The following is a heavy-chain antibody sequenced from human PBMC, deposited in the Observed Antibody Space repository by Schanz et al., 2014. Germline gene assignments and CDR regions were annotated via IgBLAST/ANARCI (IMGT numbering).Heavy chain of an antibody. D-gene: IGHD1-26*01. J-gene: IGHJ4*02. CDR3: ARGGSGSHYRLDY. V-gene: IGHV3-48*01. CDR2: VSRSTPDI. Sequence: EVQLLESGGGLVQPGGSLRLSCTASGFTFSSYSMNWVRQAPGKGLEWVSYVSRSTPDIYYADSVKGRFTVSRDNAENALYLQMNSLRAEDTGLYFCARGGSGSHYRLDYWGQGTLDDVSP. CDR1: GFTFSSYS.